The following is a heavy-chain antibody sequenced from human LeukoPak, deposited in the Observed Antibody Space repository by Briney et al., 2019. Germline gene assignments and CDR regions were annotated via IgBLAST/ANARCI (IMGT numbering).Heavy chain of an antibody. CDR1: GFTFSSYS. J-gene: IGHJ6*04. CDR3: ARDRGYFDWLSAYYYYGMDV. CDR2: ISSSSSYI. V-gene: IGHV3-21*01. Sequence: GGSLRLSCAASGFTFSSYSMNWVRQAPGKGLEWVSSISSSSSYIYYADSVKGRFTISRDNAKNSLYLQMNSLRAEDTAVYYCARDRGYFDWLSAYYYYGMDVWGKGTTVTVSS. D-gene: IGHD3-9*01.